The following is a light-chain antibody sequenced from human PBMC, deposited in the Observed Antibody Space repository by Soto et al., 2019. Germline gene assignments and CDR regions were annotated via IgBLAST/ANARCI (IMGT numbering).Light chain of an antibody. CDR3: QQHSNGPAYT. J-gene: IGKJ2*01. CDR2: DAS. V-gene: IGKV3-11*01. CDR1: QSVSSH. Sequence: EVVLTQSPATLSLSPGERATLSCRASQSVSSHLAWYQQKPGQAPRLLIYDASNRATGIPGRFSGSGSGTDFTLTISSLEPEDIAVYFCQQHSNGPAYTFGQGTRLDIK.